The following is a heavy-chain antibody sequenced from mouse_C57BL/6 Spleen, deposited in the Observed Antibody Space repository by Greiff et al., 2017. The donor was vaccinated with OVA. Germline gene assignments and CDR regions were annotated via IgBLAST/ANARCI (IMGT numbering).Heavy chain of an antibody. V-gene: IGHV1-50*01. Sequence: QVQLQQPGAELVKPGASVKLSCKASGYTFTSYWMQWVKQRPGQGLEWIGEIDPSDSYTNYNHKFKGKATLTVDTSSSTAYMQLSSLTSEDSAVYYCARYGNPAWFAYWGQGTLVTVSA. J-gene: IGHJ3*01. D-gene: IGHD2-1*01. CDR1: GYTFTSYW. CDR3: ARYGNPAWFAY. CDR2: IDPSDSYT.